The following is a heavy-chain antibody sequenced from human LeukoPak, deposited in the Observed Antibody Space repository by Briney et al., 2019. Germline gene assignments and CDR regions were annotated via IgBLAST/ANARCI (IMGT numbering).Heavy chain of an antibody. V-gene: IGHV3-48*03. CDR1: GFTFSSYE. CDR3: ARVGATYYYMDV. CDR2: IDSSGSTI. D-gene: IGHD1-26*01. Sequence: GGSLRLSCAVSGFTFSSYEINWVRQAPGKGLKWVSYIDSSGSTIYYADSVKGRFTISRDNAKNSLYLQMNSLRAEDTAVYYCARVGATYYYMDVWGKGTTVTISS. J-gene: IGHJ6*03.